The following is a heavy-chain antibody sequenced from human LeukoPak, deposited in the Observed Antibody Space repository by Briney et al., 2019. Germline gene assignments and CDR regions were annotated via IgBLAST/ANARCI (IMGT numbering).Heavy chain of an antibody. CDR1: GFTFSSYA. CDR3: ARDKRGPFDY. V-gene: IGHV3-23*01. Sequence: GGSLRLSCAASGFTFSSYAMHWVRQSPGRGLECVSTISGSGGSTFHADSVKGRFTISRHNSKNTLYLQMNSLRAEDTAVYYCARDKRGPFDYWGQGTLVTVSS. J-gene: IGHJ4*02. CDR2: ISGSGGST.